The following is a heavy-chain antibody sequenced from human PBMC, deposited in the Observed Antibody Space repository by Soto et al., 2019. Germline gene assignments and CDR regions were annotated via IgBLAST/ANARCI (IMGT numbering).Heavy chain of an antibody. J-gene: IGHJ4*02. CDR3: ARDKRDLRFLEWSYYFDY. Sequence: QVQLVESGGGVVQPGRSLRLSCAASGFTFSSYARHWVRQAPGKGLEWVAVISYDGSNKYYADSVKGRFTISRDNSKNTLYLQMNRLRAEDTAVYYCARDKRDLRFLEWSYYFDYWGQGTLVTVSS. CDR1: GFTFSSYA. D-gene: IGHD3-3*01. CDR2: ISYDGSNK. V-gene: IGHV3-30-3*01.